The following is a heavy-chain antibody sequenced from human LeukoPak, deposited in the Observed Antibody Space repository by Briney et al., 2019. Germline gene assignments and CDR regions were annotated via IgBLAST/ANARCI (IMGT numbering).Heavy chain of an antibody. CDR2: IIPIFGTA. Sequence: SVKVSCKASGGTFSSYAISWVRQAPGQGLEWMGGIIPIFGTANYAQKFQGRVTITADKSTSTAYMELSSLRAEDTAVYYCARDRYYDSSGLNDYWGQGTLVTVSS. CDR1: GGTFSSYA. J-gene: IGHJ4*02. V-gene: IGHV1-69*06. D-gene: IGHD3-22*01. CDR3: ARDRYYDSSGLNDY.